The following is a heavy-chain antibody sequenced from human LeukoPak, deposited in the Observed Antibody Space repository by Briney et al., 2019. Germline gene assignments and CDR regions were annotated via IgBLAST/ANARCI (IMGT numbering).Heavy chain of an antibody. Sequence: GGSLRLSCAASGFTFSNAWMSWVRLAPGKGLEWVGRIKSKTDGGTTDYAAPVKGRFTISRDDSKNTLYLQMNSLKTEDTAVYYCTSYPLGYCGSTSCQGYWGKGTLVTVSS. CDR1: GFTFSNAW. CDR2: IKSKTDGGTT. D-gene: IGHD2-2*01. V-gene: IGHV3-15*01. CDR3: TSYPLGYCGSTSCQGY. J-gene: IGHJ4*02.